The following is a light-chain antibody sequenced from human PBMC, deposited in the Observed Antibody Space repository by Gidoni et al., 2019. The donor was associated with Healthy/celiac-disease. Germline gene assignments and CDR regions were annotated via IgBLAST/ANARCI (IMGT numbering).Light chain of an antibody. CDR2: DAS. J-gene: IGKJ3*01. CDR3: QQYDYLPPLFT. Sequence: DIQMTQSPSSLSASVGDRVTITCQASQDISHYLNWYQQKPGKAPKLLIYDASNLETGVPSRFSGSGSGTDFTFTISSLQPEDIATYYCQQYDYLPPLFTFGPGTKVDIK. CDR1: QDISHY. V-gene: IGKV1-33*01.